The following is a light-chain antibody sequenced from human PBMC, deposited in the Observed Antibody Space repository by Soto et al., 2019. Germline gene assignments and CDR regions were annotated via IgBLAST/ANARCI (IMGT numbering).Light chain of an antibody. CDR1: SSDVGGYDY. Sequence: QSALTQPASVSGSPGQSITISCTGTSSDVGGYDYVSWYQQHPGKAPKLMIYDVSNRPSGVSNRFSGSKSGNTASLTISGLQAEEEADYYCSSYTSSGPSFVFGTGTQLTVL. V-gene: IGLV2-14*01. CDR3: SSYTSSGPSFV. CDR2: DVS. J-gene: IGLJ7*01.